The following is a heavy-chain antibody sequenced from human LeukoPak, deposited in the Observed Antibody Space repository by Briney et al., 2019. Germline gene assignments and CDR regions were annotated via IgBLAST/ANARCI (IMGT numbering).Heavy chain of an antibody. CDR1: GYSISSGYY. J-gene: IGHJ6*03. V-gene: IGHV4-38-2*02. Sequence: ESSETLSLTCTVSGYSISSGYYWGWIRQPPGKGLEWIGSIYHSGSTYYNPSLNGRVSISRDTSNNFFSLRLRSVTAADTAVYFCARGRVSSSTWYSTYYYFFYMDFWGKGTTVTVSS. CDR3: ARGRVSSSTWYSTYYYFFYMDF. D-gene: IGHD4-11*01. CDR2: IYHSGST.